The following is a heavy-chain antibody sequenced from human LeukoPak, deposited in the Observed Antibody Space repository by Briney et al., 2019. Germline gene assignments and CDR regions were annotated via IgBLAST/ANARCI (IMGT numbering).Heavy chain of an antibody. CDR1: GFTFSGYA. CDR3: ARDSGFIAAAGSFDY. D-gene: IGHD6-13*01. Sequence: GGSLRLSCAASGFTFSGYAMHWVRQAPGKGLEWVAVISYDGSNKYYADSVKGRFTISRDNSKNTLYLQMNSLRAEDTAVYYCARDSGFIAAAGSFDYWGQGTLVTVSS. J-gene: IGHJ4*02. V-gene: IGHV3-30*01. CDR2: ISYDGSNK.